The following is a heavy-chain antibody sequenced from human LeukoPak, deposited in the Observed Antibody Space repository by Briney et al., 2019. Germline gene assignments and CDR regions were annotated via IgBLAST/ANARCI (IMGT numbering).Heavy chain of an antibody. CDR2: ISYDGSNK. V-gene: IGHV3-30-3*01. D-gene: IGHD3-16*01. CDR1: GFTFSSYA. J-gene: IGHJ5*02. CDR3: ARADAGGTGFDP. Sequence: GGSLRLSCAASGFTFSSYAMHWVRQAPGKGLEWVAVISYDGSNKYYADSVKGRFTISRDNSKNTLYLQMNSLRAEDTAVYYCARADAGGTGFDPWGQGTLVTVSS.